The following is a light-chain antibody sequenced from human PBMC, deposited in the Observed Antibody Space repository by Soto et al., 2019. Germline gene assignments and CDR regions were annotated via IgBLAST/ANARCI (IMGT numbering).Light chain of an antibody. V-gene: IGKV1-5*01. Sequence: DIQMTQSPSTLSASVGDRVTITCRASQSVSHWLAWYQQKPGKAPKALIYDASTLETGVPSRFSGSGSGTDVTLTVSRLQPDDFGTYYCQQSNNYQYTFGQGTKLEMK. J-gene: IGKJ2*01. CDR2: DAS. CDR1: QSVSHW. CDR3: QQSNNYQYT.